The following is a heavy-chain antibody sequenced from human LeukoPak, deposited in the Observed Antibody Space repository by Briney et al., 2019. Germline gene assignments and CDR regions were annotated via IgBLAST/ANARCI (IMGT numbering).Heavy chain of an antibody. CDR1: GFTVSGYF. CDR2: LYSDGNT. CDR3: ARNWFSTYFDY. J-gene: IGHJ4*02. V-gene: IGHV3-53*01. Sequence: GRSLRLSCAASGFTVSGYFMSWVRQAPGKGLEWVSLLYSDGNTYYADSVKGRFTISRDNSKNTLYLQLNSLRAEDSAVYYCARNWFSTYFDYWGQGALVTVSS. D-gene: IGHD3-10*01.